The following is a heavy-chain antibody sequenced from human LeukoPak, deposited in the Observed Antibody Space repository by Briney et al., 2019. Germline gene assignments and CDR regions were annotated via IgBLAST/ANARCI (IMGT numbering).Heavy chain of an antibody. V-gene: IGHV4-31*03. Sequence: SQTLSLTCTVSGGSISSGGYYWSWIRQRPGKGLEWIGYIYYSGGTYYNPSLKSRVSLSVDTSENQFSLKLISVTAADTAVYYCAGVYCSGASCYSGFDYWGQGTLVTVSS. D-gene: IGHD2-15*01. J-gene: IGHJ4*02. CDR1: GGSISSGGYY. CDR2: IYYSGGT. CDR3: AGVYCSGASCYSGFDY.